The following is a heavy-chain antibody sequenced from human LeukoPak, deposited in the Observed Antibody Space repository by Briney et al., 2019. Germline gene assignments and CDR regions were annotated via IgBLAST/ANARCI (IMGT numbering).Heavy chain of an antibody. Sequence: SSETLSLTCTVSGGSISSDTYYWAWIRQPPGKGLEWIGHIYGSGSTNYNPSLKSRVTLSVDTSKNQFSLKLSSVTAADTAVYYCAREGTSGTHLNWFDPWGQGTLVTVSS. CDR1: GGSISSDTYY. CDR2: IYGSGST. D-gene: IGHD1-1*01. J-gene: IGHJ5*02. V-gene: IGHV4-61*01. CDR3: AREGTSGTHLNWFDP.